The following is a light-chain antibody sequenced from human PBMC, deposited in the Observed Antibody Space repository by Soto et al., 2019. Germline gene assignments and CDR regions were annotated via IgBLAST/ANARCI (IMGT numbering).Light chain of an antibody. J-gene: IGLJ2*01. CDR1: SSDVGGYNY. CDR3: SSYASSSTLV. Sequence: QSALTQPASVSGSPGQSITISCTGTSSDVGGYNYVSWYQQHPGKAPKLVIYDVSIRPSGVSHRFSGSKSGNMASLTISGLQAEDEADYYCSSYASSSTLVFGGGTKLTVL. V-gene: IGLV2-14*01. CDR2: DVS.